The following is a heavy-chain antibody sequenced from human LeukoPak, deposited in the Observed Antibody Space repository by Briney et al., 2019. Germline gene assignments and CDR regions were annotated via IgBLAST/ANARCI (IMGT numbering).Heavy chain of an antibody. CDR3: ARGRVSNFVRTSGRFDP. V-gene: IGHV4-39*02. Sequence: PSETLSLTCTVSGGSISSSSYYWGRIRQPPGKGLEWIGSIYHSGSTYYNPSLKSRVTISVDTSKNHFSLKLSSVTAADTAVYYCARGRVSNFVRTSGRFDPWGQGALVTVSS. D-gene: IGHD2-2*01. J-gene: IGHJ5*02. CDR2: IYHSGST. CDR1: GGSISSSSYY.